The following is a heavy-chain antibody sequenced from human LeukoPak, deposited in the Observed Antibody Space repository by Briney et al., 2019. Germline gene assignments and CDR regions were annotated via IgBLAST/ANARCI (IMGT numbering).Heavy chain of an antibody. CDR1: GFTFDDYG. J-gene: IGHJ4*02. D-gene: IGHD3-16*02. CDR3: ARYDVWGSYRAFDY. CDR2: INWNGGST. Sequence: PGGSLRLSCAASGFTFDDYGMSWVRQAPGKGLERVSGINWNGGSTGYADSVKGRFTISRDNAKNSLYLQMNSLRAEDTAVYYCARYDVWGSYRAFDYWGQGTLVTVSS. V-gene: IGHV3-20*04.